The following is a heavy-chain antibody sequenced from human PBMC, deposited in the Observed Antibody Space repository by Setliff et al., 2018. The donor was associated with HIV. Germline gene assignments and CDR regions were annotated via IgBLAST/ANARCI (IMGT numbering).Heavy chain of an antibody. J-gene: IGHJ6*03. CDR2: SIPILGIG. CDR1: GGTFSSYT. Sequence: RASEKVSCKASGGTFSSYTINWVRQAPGQGLEWMGRSIPILGIGNDEQAQKFKGRVTFTADKSTSTVYMELSSLRSEDTAVYYCARCGAGEWHLYMDVWGKGTAVTVS. CDR3: ARCGAGEWHLYMDV. V-gene: IGHV1-69*02. D-gene: IGHD3-16*01.